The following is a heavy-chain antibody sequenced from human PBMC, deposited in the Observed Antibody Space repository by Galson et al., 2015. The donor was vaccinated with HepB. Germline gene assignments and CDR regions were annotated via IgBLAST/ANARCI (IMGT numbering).Heavy chain of an antibody. V-gene: IGHV3-30*18. J-gene: IGHJ4*02. CDR3: AEDPYLYSALAGTIAGFDY. CDR1: GFTFSNYG. Sequence: SLRLSCAASGFTFSNYGMHWVRQAPGQGLEWVAVISYDDSNKYYADSVKGRFTISRDNSKNTLYLQMNRLRAEDTALYYCAEDPYLYSALAGTIAGFDYWGQGTLVTVSS. CDR2: ISYDDSNK. D-gene: IGHD6-19*01.